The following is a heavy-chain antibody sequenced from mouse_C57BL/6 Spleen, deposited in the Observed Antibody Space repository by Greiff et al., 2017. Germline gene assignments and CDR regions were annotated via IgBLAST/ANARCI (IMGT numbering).Heavy chain of an antibody. Sequence: EVKVEESGGGLVQPGGSMKLSCVASGFTFSNYWMNWVRQSPEKGLEWVAQIRLKSDNYATHYAESVKGRFTISRDDSKSSVYLQMNNLRAEDTGIYYCTDDYWYFDVWGTGTTVTVSS. CDR2: IRLKSDNYAT. CDR3: TDDYWYFDV. V-gene: IGHV6-3*01. J-gene: IGHJ1*03. D-gene: IGHD2-3*01. CDR1: GFTFSNYW.